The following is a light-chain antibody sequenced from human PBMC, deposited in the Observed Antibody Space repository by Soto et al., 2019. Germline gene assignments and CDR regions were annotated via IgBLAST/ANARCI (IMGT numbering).Light chain of an antibody. V-gene: IGKV1-5*03. CDR2: KAS. CDR3: QQYNSS. CDR1: QSIGNW. J-gene: IGKJ2*01. Sequence: IQMTQSPSSLSASVGDRVTITCRASQSIGNWLAWYQQKPGKAPKLLIYKASSLESGVPSRFSGSGSGTEFALTISSLQPDDFATYYCQQYNSSFGQGTKVDIK.